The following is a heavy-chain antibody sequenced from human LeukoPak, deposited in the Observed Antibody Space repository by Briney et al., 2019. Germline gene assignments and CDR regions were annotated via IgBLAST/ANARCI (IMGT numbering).Heavy chain of an antibody. CDR2: INAANGYA. V-gene: IGHV1-3*01. J-gene: IGHJ4*02. CDR3: AIRDGHTDH. Sequence: GASVKVSCKASGYTFTNYAIHWVRQAPGQRPEWLAWINAANGYARYSHHLQGRVIITMDTSASPANMEVNNLRSDDTAMYYRAIRDGHTDHWGQGTLVTVSS. D-gene: IGHD5-24*01. CDR1: GYTFTNYA.